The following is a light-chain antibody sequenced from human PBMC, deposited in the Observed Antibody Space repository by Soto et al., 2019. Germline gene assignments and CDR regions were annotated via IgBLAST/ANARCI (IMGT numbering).Light chain of an antibody. J-gene: IGKJ1*01. CDR2: DAS. Sequence: DIQLTQSPSSLSASGGDRVTITCRASESVTIWLAWYQQKPGKAPRLLIYDASTLEGGVPSRFSASGSGTEFTLTISSLQPDDFATYYCEQYASRSPWTFGQGKKREIK. V-gene: IGKV1-5*01. CDR1: ESVTIW. CDR3: EQYASRSPWT.